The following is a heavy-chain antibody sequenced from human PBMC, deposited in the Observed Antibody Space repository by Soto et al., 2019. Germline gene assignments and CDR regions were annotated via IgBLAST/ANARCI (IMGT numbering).Heavy chain of an antibody. V-gene: IGHV4-39*01. CDR1: GGSIRNSTYY. J-gene: IGHJ4*02. Sequence: QLQLQESGPGLVKPSETLSLTCTVSGGSIRNSTYYWGWIRQPPGKGLEWIGNVYYSGSTSYNPSLKSRVTISADTSENQFSLRLSSVTAADTAVYYCGRQRSYYASGSYLDSWGQGTLVTVSS. CDR3: GRQRSYYASGSYLDS. D-gene: IGHD3-10*01. CDR2: VYYSGST.